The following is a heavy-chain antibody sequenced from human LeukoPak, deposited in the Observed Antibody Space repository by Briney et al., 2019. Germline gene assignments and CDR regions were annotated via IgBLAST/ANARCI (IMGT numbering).Heavy chain of an antibody. CDR1: GFTFTSSA. V-gene: IGHV1-58*01. D-gene: IGHD3-22*01. J-gene: IGHJ4*02. CDR3: AADRWLAYDSSGYYHFLSDY. Sequence: SVKVSCKASGFTFTSSAVQWVRQARGQRLEWIGWIVVGSGNTNYAQKFQERVTITRDMSTSTAYMELSSLRSEDTAVYYCAADRWLAYDSSGYYHFLSDYWGQGTLVTVSS. CDR2: IVVGSGNT.